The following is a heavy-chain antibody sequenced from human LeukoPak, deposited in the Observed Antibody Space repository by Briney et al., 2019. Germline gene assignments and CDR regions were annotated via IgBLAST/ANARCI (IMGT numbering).Heavy chain of an antibody. CDR1: GFTFSSYW. CDR2: IKQDGSEK. D-gene: IGHD1-26*01. J-gene: IGHJ3*02. CDR3: AKDMGATPYDAFDI. V-gene: IGHV3-7*03. Sequence: GGSLRLSCAASGFTFSSYWMSWVRQAPGKGLEWVANIKQDGSEKYYVDSVKGRFTISRDNAKNSLYLQMNSLRAEDMALYYCAKDMGATPYDAFDIWGQGTMVTVSS.